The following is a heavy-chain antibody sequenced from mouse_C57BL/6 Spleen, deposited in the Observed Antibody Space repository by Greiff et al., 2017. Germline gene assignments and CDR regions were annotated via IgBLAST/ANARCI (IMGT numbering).Heavy chain of an antibody. D-gene: IGHD3-2*02. V-gene: IGHV5-17*01. CDR1: GFTFSDYG. J-gene: IGHJ3*01. CDR3: ARRSSGYWFAY. Sequence: EVHLVESGGGLVKPGGSLKLSCAASGFTFSDYGMHWVRQAPEKGLEWVAYISSGSSTIYYADTVKGRFTISRDNAKNTLFLQMTSLRSEDAAMYYCARRSSGYWFAYWGQGTLVTVSA. CDR2: ISSGSSTI.